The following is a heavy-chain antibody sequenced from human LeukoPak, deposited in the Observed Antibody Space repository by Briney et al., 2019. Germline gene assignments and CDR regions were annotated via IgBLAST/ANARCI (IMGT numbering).Heavy chain of an antibody. J-gene: IGHJ3*02. Sequence: SETLSLTCTVSGGSISSSSYYWGWIRQPPGQGLEWIGSIYYSGSTYYNPSLKSRVTISVDTSKNQFSLKLSSVTAADTAVYYCAGQEYSTPGENAFDIWGQGTMVTVSS. CDR2: IYYSGST. CDR3: AGQEYSTPGENAFDI. D-gene: IGHD6-6*01. CDR1: GGSISSSSYY. V-gene: IGHV4-39*01.